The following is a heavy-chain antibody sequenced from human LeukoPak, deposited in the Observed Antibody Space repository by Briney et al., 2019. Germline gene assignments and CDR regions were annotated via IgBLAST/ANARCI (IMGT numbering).Heavy chain of an antibody. V-gene: IGHV3-21*01. J-gene: IGHJ5*02. Sequence: PGGSLRLSCAASGFTFSSYSMNWVRQAPGKGLEWVSSISSSSSYIYYADSVKGRFTISRDNAKNSLYLQMNSLRAEDTAVYYCAKGVFGSGSYWYNWFDPWGQGTLVTVSS. D-gene: IGHD3-10*01. CDR2: ISSSSSYI. CDR1: GFTFSSYS. CDR3: AKGVFGSGSYWYNWFDP.